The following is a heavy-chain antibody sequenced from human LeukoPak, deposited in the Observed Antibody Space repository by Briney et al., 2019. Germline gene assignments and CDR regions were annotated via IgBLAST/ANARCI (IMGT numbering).Heavy chain of an antibody. D-gene: IGHD3-10*01. V-gene: IGHV3-23*01. CDR2: ISGSGGST. CDR1: GFTFSSYA. J-gene: IGHJ6*02. Sequence: TGGSLRLSCAASGFTFSSYAMSWVRQAPGKGLEWVSAISGSGGSTYYADSVKGRFTISRDNSKNTLYLQMNSLRAEDTAVYYCAKDPSYYYGSGSYYRSGMDVWGQGTTVTVSS. CDR3: AKDPSYYYGSGSYYRSGMDV.